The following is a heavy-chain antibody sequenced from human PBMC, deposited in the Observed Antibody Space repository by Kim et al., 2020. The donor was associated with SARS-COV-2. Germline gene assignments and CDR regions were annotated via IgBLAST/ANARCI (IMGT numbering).Heavy chain of an antibody. CDR1: GYTFTSYA. Sequence: ASVKVSCKASGYTFTSYAMHWVRQAPGQRLEWMGWINAGNGNTKYSQKFQGRVTITRDTSASTAYMELSSLRSEDTAVYYCARDRPIAVAGQTQDLFDYWGQGTLVTVSS. CDR3: ARDRPIAVAGQTQDLFDY. D-gene: IGHD6-19*01. CDR2: INAGNGNT. V-gene: IGHV1-3*01. J-gene: IGHJ4*02.